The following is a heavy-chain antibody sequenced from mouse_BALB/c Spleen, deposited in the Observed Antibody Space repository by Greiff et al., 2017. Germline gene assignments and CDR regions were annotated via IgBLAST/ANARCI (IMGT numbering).Heavy chain of an antibody. J-gene: IGHJ1*01. V-gene: IGHV7-3*02. Sequence: EVQGVESGGGLVQPGGSLRLSCATSGFTFTDYYMSWVRQPPGKALEWLGFIRNKANGYTTEYSASVKGQFTISRDNSQSILYLQMNTLRAEDSATYYCARDPLYSYWYFDVWGAGTTVTVSS. D-gene: IGHD2-1*01. CDR2: IRNKANGYTT. CDR3: ARDPLYSYWYFDV. CDR1: GFTFTDYY.